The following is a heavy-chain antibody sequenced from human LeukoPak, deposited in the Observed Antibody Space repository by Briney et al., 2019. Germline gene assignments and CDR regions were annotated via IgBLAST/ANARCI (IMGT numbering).Heavy chain of an antibody. Sequence: ASVKVSCKASGGTFSSYGISWVRQAPGQGLEWMGISNPSGGSSNYAQKFQGRVTMTRDTSTSTVYMELSSLRSEDTAVYYCARWTITYLDYWGQGTLVTVSS. V-gene: IGHV1-46*01. CDR1: GGTFSSYG. CDR2: SNPSGGSS. J-gene: IGHJ4*02. D-gene: IGHD1-14*01. CDR3: ARWTITYLDY.